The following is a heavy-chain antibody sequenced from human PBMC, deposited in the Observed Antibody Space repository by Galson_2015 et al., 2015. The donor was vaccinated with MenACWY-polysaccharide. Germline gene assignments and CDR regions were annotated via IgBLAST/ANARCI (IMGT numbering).Heavy chain of an antibody. D-gene: IGHD2-21*02. V-gene: IGHV3-9*01. CDR3: VKARGGYVVTAYFDY. J-gene: IGHJ4*02. Sequence: SLRLSCATSGFNFDDYAVHWVRQVPGKGLEWVSGISWNSGRKEYAESVEGRFVISRDNAKKSLYLQMNGLRIEDTALYYCVKARGGYVVTAYFDYWGQGTLVTVSS. CDR1: GFNFDDYA. CDR2: ISWNSGRK.